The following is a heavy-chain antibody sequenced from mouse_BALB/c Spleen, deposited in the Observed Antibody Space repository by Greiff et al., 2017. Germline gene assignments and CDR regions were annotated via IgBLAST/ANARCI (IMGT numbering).Heavy chain of an antibody. CDR1: GDSITSGY. J-gene: IGHJ1*01. V-gene: IGHV3-8*02. D-gene: IGHD1-1*01. Sequence: EVKLMESGPSLVKPSQTLSLTCSVTGDSITSGYWNWIRQFPGNKLEYMGYISYSGSTYYNPYLKSRISIPRYTSKNQYYLQLNSVTTEDAATYYCARWVKKSSKGYFDVWGEGTTVTVSS. CDR2: ISYSGST. CDR3: ARWVKKSSKGYFDV.